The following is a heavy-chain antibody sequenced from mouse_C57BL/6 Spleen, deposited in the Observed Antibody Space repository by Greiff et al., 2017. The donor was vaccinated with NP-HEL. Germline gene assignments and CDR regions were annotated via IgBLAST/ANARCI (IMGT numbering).Heavy chain of an antibody. V-gene: IGHV7-3*01. J-gene: IGHJ1*03. CDR2: IRNKANGYTT. CDR1: GFTFTDYY. D-gene: IGHD1-1*01. CDR3: ARTTVASYWYFDV. Sequence: EVQVVESGGGLVQPGGSLSLSCAASGFTFTDYYMSWVRQPPGKALEWLGFIRNKANGYTTEYSASVKGRFTISRDNSQSILYLQMNALRAEDSATYYCARTTVASYWYFDVWGTGTTVTVSS.